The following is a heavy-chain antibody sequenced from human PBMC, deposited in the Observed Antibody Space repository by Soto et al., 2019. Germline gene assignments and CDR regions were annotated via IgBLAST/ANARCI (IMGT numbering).Heavy chain of an antibody. V-gene: IGHV3-9*01. J-gene: IGHJ4*02. CDR1: GFDFDDYA. CDR2: ISWNGAYT. Sequence: EVHLVESGGGLVQPGRSLRLSCVVSGFDFDDYAMNWVRQAPGKGLEWVAGISWNGAYTGYADSVKGRFIISRDNAKNSLYLQMSSLRPEDTALYYCTRDIFRTITTVDFWGQGTLVTVSS. D-gene: IGHD4-4*01. CDR3: TRDIFRTITTVDF.